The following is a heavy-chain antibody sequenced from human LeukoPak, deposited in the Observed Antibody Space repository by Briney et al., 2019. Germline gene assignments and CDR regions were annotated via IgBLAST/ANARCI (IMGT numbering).Heavy chain of an antibody. CDR2: IWYDGSKK. D-gene: IGHD6-19*01. J-gene: IGHJ4*02. Sequence: GGSLRLSCAASGFTFSSYGMRWVRQVPGKGLEWVAIIWYDGSKKYYADSVKGRFTISRDNSKNTLYLQMNSLSAEDTAVYYCARGPGYSSGWYVLSVDYWGQGTLVTVSS. CDR1: GFTFSSYG. V-gene: IGHV3-30*02. CDR3: ARGPGYSSGWYVLSVDY.